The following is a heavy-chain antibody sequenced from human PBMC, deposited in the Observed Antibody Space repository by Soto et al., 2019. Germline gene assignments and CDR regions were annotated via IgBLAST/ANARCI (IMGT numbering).Heavy chain of an antibody. CDR1: GYTFTGYS. CDR3: ARPSGSYGDYAWSLKY. J-gene: IGHJ4*02. Sequence: QVQLVQSGAEVKKPGASVKVSCKASGYTFTGYSVGWVLQAPGQGLEWMGWISAYSGDTYYTQRFQDRLTMTTDASTSTAYMELRSLRSDDTAVYYCARPSGSYGDYAWSLKYWGQGTLVTVSS. D-gene: IGHD4-17*01. V-gene: IGHV1-18*01. CDR2: ISAYSGDT.